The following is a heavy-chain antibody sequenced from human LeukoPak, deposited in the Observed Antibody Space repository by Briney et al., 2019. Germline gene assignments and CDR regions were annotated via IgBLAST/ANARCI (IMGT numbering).Heavy chain of an antibody. V-gene: IGHV4-59*08. Sequence: SETLSLTCTVSGDSIRTYYWSWIRQPPGKGLEWIGYISDSGRTNYNPSLKSRVSISPDTSKNQLSLRLSSVTAADKAVYYCARQFALTWFDPWGQGTLATVSS. CDR3: ARQFALTWFDP. CDR2: ISDSGRT. CDR1: GDSIRTYY. J-gene: IGHJ5*02. D-gene: IGHD3-16*01.